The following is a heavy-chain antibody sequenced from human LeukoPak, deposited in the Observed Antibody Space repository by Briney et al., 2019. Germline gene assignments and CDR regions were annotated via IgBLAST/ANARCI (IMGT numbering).Heavy chain of an antibody. D-gene: IGHD2-2*02. CDR2: IXYSGST. CDR1: XXXXSSYX. V-gene: IGHV4-59*01. J-gene: IGHJ3*02. CDR3: ARGPYCNSTSCYSGAFDI. Sequence: PSETLSLTCTVSXXXXSSYXWSWIRXPPXXXXXXXXYIXYSGSTNYNPSLKSRVTISVDTSKNQFSLKLSSVTAADTAVYYCARGPYCNSTSCYSGAFDIWGQGTMVTVSS.